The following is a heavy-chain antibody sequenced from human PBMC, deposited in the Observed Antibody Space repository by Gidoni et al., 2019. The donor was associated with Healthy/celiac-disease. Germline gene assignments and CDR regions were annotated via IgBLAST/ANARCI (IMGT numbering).Heavy chain of an antibody. V-gene: IGHV3-23*01. D-gene: IGHD3-16*01. CDR1: GLTFSSYA. CDR3: AKQGIMITFGGVTGY. Sequence: EVQLLESGGGLVQPGGSLRLSCAASGLTFSSYAMSWVRQAPGKGLEWVSAISGSGGSTYYADSVKGRFTISRDNSKNTLYLQMNSLRAEDTAVYYCAKQGIMITFGGVTGYWGQGTLVTVSS. CDR2: ISGSGGST. J-gene: IGHJ4*02.